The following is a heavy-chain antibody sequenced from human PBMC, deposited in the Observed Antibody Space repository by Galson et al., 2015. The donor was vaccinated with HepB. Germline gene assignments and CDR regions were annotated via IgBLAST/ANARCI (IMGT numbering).Heavy chain of an antibody. D-gene: IGHD5-18*01. CDR1: GFTFTSSA. J-gene: IGHJ4*02. Sequence: SVKVSCKASGFTFTSSAMQWVRQARGQRLEWIGWIVVGSGNTNYAQKFQERVTITRDMSTSTAYMELSSLRSEDTAVYYCAAEKVANTAMGLDYWGQGTLVTVSS. V-gene: IGHV1-58*02. CDR2: IVVGSGNT. CDR3: AAEKVANTAMGLDY.